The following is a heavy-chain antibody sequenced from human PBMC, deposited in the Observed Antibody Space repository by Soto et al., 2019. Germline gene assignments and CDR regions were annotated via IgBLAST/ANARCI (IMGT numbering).Heavy chain of an antibody. Sequence: GESLKISCKGSGYSFTSYWICWVRQMPGKGLEWMGIIYPGDSDTRYSPSFQGPVTISADKLIVTAYLQWSSLKASYTAMYYCTRRGSGYDSHFDYWGQGTLVTVSS. CDR2: IYPGDSDT. D-gene: IGHD5-12*01. CDR1: GYSFTSYW. J-gene: IGHJ4*02. CDR3: TRRGSGYDSHFDY. V-gene: IGHV5-51*01.